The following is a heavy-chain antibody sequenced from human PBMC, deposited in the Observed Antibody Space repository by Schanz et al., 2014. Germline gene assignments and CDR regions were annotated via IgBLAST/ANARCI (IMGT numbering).Heavy chain of an antibody. CDR3: ARGTMPGTFDI. J-gene: IGHJ3*02. CDR2: VNPSVRGT. D-gene: IGHD2-2*01. V-gene: IGHV1-46*01. CDR1: GYTLSAYS. Sequence: QEQLVQSGAEVRKPGASVKVSCKASGYTLSAYSLHWVRQAPGQGLEWMGIVNPSVRGTHFAREFQGRVTVTSDTSTSTAYMELSSLRYEDTALYYCARGTMPGTFDIWGQGTMVTVSS.